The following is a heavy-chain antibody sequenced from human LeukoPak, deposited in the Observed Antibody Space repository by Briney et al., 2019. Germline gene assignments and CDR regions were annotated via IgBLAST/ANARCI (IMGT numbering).Heavy chain of an antibody. CDR2: IYTSGST. J-gene: IGHJ5*02. CDR3: ARVYIASPGQFDP. Sequence: SETLSLTCIVSGGSISTYYWSWIRQPAGKGLEWIGRIYTSGSTNYNPSLKSRFTISIDTSKHQFSLKLSSVTAADTAVYYCARVYIASPGQFDPWGQGTLVTVSS. V-gene: IGHV4-4*07. CDR1: GGSISTYY. D-gene: IGHD6-13*01.